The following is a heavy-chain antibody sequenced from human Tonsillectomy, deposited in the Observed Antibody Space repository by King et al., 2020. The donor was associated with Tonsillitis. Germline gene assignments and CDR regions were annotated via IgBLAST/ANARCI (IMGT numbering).Heavy chain of an antibody. CDR2: IYHSGST. CDR1: GYSISSGYY. V-gene: IGHV4-38-2*02. CDR3: ARWPNSSGAVYY. D-gene: IGHD3-22*01. J-gene: IGHJ4*02. Sequence: QLQESGPGLVKPSETLSLTCTVSGYSISSGYYWGWIRQPPGKGLEWIGSIYHSGSTYYNPSLKSRVPISVDTSKNQFSLKLSSVTAADTAVYYCARWPNSSGAVYYWGQGTLVTVSS.